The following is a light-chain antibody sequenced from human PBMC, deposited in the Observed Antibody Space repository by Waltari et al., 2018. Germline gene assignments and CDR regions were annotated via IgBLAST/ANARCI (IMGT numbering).Light chain of an antibody. CDR1: QSVNSW. J-gene: IGKJ1*01. CDR2: KAS. Sequence: DIQMTQSPSTLSASVGDSVASTCRASQSVNSWLAWYQQKPGKAPKFLIYKASILESGVPTRFSGSGSGTEFTLTISNLQPDDFATYYCQQYNRYSTFGQGTKVELK. CDR3: QQYNRYST. V-gene: IGKV1-5*03.